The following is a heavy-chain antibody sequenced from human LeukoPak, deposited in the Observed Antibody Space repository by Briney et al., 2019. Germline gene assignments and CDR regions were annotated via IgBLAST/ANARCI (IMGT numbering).Heavy chain of an antibody. V-gene: IGHV1-69*05. Sequence: SGKVSCKGSWGTFSSYAISWGRQAPGQGLEWMGGIIPIFGTANYAQKFQGRLTMTRDTSISTAYMELSSLRFDDTAVYYCMRDWVDYWNDYWGQGTLVTVSS. CDR1: WGTFSSYA. J-gene: IGHJ4*02. CDR2: IIPIFGTA. D-gene: IGHD1-1*01. CDR3: MRDWVDYWNDY.